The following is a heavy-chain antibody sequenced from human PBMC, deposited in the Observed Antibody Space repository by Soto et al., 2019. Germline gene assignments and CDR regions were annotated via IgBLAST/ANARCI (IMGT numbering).Heavy chain of an antibody. J-gene: IGHJ6*02. Sequence: SETLSLTCAVYGGSFSGYYWSWIRQPPGKGLEWIGEINHSGSTNYNPSLKSRVTISVGTSKNQFSLKLSSVTAADTAVYYCARWGKGIMGGNYYYYYGMDVWGQGTTVTVSS. CDR1: GGSFSGYY. D-gene: IGHD3-16*01. V-gene: IGHV4-34*01. CDR2: INHSGST. CDR3: ARWGKGIMGGNYYYYYGMDV.